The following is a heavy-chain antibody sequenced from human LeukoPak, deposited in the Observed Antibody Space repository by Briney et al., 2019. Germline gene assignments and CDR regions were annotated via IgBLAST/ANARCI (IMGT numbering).Heavy chain of an antibody. CDR1: GGSFSGHY. CDR3: ARQLWDRPFDY. CDR2: INHSGST. V-gene: IGHV4-34*01. J-gene: IGHJ4*02. Sequence: SETLSLTCAVYGGSFSGHYWSWIRQPPGKGLEWIGEINHSGSTNYNPSLKSRVTISVDTSKNQFSLKLSSVTAADTAVYYCARQLWDRPFDYWGQGTLVTVSS. D-gene: IGHD5-18*01.